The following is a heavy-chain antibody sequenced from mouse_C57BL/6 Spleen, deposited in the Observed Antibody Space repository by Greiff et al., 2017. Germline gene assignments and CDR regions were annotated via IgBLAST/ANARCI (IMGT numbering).Heavy chain of an antibody. CDR1: GFTFSDYG. D-gene: IGHD2-4*01. CDR2: LSSGSSTI. J-gene: IGHJ4*01. Sequence: DVMLVESGGGLVKPGGSLKLSCAASGFTFSDYGMHWVRQAPEKGLEWVAYLSSGSSTIYYADTVKGRFTISRDNAKNTLFLQMTSLMSEYTAMYYCSRVGYYDYDGYYYAMDYWGQGTSVTVSS. CDR3: SRVGYYDYDGYYYAMDY. V-gene: IGHV5-17*01.